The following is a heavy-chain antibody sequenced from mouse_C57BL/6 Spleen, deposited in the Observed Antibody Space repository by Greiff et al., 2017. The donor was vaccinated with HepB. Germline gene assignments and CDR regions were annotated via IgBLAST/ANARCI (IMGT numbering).Heavy chain of an antibody. J-gene: IGHJ3*01. D-gene: IGHD4-1*01. Sequence: QVQLQQSGPELVKPGASVKISCKASGYAFSSSWMNWVKQRPGKGLEWIGRIYPGDGDTNYNGKFKGKATLTADKSSSTAYMQLSSLTSEDSAVYFCERDWDWFAYWGQGTLVTVSA. V-gene: IGHV1-82*01. CDR3: ERDWDWFAY. CDR2: IYPGDGDT. CDR1: GYAFSSSW.